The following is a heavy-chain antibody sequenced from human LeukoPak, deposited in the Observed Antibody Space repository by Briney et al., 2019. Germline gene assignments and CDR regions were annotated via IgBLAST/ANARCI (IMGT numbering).Heavy chain of an antibody. CDR2: IIPIFGTA. D-gene: IGHD5-18*01. CDR3: AREFVPEVDTAMVFDY. Sequence: SVKVSCKASGGTFSSYAISWVRQAPGQGLEWMGRIIPIFGTANYAQKFQGRVTSTTDESTSTAYMELSRLRSEDTAVYYCAREFVPEVDTAMVFDYWGQGTLVTVSS. V-gene: IGHV1-69*05. CDR1: GGTFSSYA. J-gene: IGHJ4*02.